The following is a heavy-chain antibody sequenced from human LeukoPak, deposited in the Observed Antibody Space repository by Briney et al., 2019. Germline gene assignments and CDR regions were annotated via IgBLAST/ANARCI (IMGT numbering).Heavy chain of an antibody. CDR3: ARDNVVVVAATPSAFDY. CDR2: ISAYNGNT. CDR1: GYTFTSYG. J-gene: IGHJ4*02. Sequence: ASVKVPCKASGYTFTSYGISWVRQAPGQGLEWMGWISAYNGNTNYAQKLQGRVTMTTDTSTSTAYMELRSLRSDDTAVYYCARDNVVVVAATPSAFDYWGQGTLVTVSS. D-gene: IGHD2-15*01. V-gene: IGHV1-18*01.